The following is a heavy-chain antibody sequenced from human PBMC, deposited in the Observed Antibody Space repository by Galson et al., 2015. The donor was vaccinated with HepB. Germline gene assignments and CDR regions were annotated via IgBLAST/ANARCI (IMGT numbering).Heavy chain of an antibody. CDR2: IVVGSGNT. J-gene: IGHJ4*02. CDR3: AAAPRGYSYGNIFDY. CDR1: GFTFTSSA. Sequence: SVKVSCKASGFTFTSSAVQWVRQARGQRLEWIGWIVVGSGNTNYAQKFQERVTITRDMSTSTAYMELSSLRSEDTAVYYCAAAPRGYSYGNIFDYWGQGTLVTVSS. V-gene: IGHV1-58*01. D-gene: IGHD5-18*01.